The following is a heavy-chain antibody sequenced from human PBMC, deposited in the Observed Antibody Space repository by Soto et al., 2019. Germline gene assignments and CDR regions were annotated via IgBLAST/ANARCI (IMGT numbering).Heavy chain of an antibody. CDR3: CWCGSVNYYFSQ. V-gene: IGHV3-15*01. Sequence: EVQLVESGGHLVKPGGSLRLSCTVSGLKFSDAWMSWVRQVPGKGLEWVGRMKSKGSGGTTDYAAPVKGRFTISRDDSKNTVYLPMYSLKTEDTAMYYCCWCGSVNYYFSQWGQGTLVTVSS. CDR2: MKSKGSGGTT. CDR1: GLKFSDAW. J-gene: IGHJ4*02. D-gene: IGHD1-26*01.